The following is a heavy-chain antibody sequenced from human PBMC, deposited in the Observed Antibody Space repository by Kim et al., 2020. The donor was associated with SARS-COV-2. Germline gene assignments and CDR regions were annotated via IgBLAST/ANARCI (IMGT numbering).Heavy chain of an antibody. J-gene: IGHJ5*02. D-gene: IGHD6-13*01. CDR3: ARGFTTTGSSWPHFDP. V-gene: IGHV4-59*01. CDR1: GGSISHYY. Sequence: SETLSLTCTVSGGSISHYYWNWIRQPPGKGLEWIGYIYYTGDTNYNPSFKSRVTISVDTSNNQFSLRLRSMTAADTAVYYCARGFTTTGSSWPHFDPWGHGTLAT. CDR2: IYYTGDT.